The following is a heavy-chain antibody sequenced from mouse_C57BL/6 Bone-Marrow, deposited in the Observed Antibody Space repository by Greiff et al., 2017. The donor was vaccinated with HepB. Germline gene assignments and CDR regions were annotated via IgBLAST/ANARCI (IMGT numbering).Heavy chain of an antibody. V-gene: IGHV14-4*01. Sequence: EVQLQESGAELVRPGASVKLSCTASGFNIKDDYMHWVKQRPEQGLEWIGWIDPENGDTEYASKFQGKATITADTSSNTAYLQLSSLTSEDTAVYYCTPDYYGSSPLFDYWGQGTTLTVSS. CDR2: IDPENGDT. CDR3: TPDYYGSSPLFDY. CDR1: GFNIKDDY. D-gene: IGHD1-1*01. J-gene: IGHJ2*01.